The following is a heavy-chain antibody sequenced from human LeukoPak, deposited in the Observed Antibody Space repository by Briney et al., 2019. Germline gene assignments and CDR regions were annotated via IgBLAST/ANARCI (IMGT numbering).Heavy chain of an antibody. Sequence: GRSLRLSCAASGFTFSSYWMHWVRQAPGKGLVWVSRINSDGSSTSYADSVKGRFTISRDNAKNTLYLQMNSLRAEDTAVYYCARMGVSGSYYGYYYYMDVWGKGTTVTISS. CDR2: INSDGSST. D-gene: IGHD3-10*01. CDR1: GFTFSSYW. CDR3: ARMGVSGSYYGYYYYMDV. J-gene: IGHJ6*03. V-gene: IGHV3-74*01.